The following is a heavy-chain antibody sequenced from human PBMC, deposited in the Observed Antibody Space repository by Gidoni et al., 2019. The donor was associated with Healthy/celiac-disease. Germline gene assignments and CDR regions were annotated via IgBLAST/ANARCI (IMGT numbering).Heavy chain of an antibody. J-gene: IGHJ6*02. CDR2: ILPSFGTA. Sequence: QVQLVQSGAEVKKPGYSVKVSCKASGGTFSSYAISGVLQAPGQGLEWMGGILPSFGTANSAQKFQGRVTIAADKSTSTAYMELSSLRSEDTAVYYCARVTSYYGMDVWVQGTTVTVSS. V-gene: IGHV1-69*06. CDR1: GGTFSSYA. D-gene: IGHD3-10*01. CDR3: ARVTSYYGMDV.